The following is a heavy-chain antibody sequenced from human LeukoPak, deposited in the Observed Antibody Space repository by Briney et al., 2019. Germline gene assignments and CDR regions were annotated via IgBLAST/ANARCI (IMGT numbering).Heavy chain of an antibody. CDR2: FYYSGST. CDR3: ARDSSGYAYYLDY. V-gene: IGHV4-59*01. D-gene: IGHD5-12*01. Sequence: PSETLSLTCTVSGGSISGYYWSWIRQPPGKGLEWIGYFYYSGSTNYNPSLKSRVTISADTSKNQFSLKLTSVTAADTAVYYCARDSSGYAYYLDYWGQGTLLTVSS. J-gene: IGHJ4*02. CDR1: GGSISGYY.